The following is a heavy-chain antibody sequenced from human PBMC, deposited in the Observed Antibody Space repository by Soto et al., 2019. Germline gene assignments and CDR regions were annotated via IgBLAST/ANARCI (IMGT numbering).Heavy chain of an antibody. J-gene: IGHJ4*01. CDR3: ARDLFSYHDSSGYYIFDY. D-gene: IGHD3-22*01. V-gene: IGHV1-69*01. CDR1: GGSLSSYA. CDR2: IIPIFGTA. Sequence: PLKRAWKGAGGSLSSYASSWVRHATRQGLGWMGGIIPIFGTANYAQKFQGRVTITADESTSTAYMELSSLRSEDTAVYYCARDLFSYHDSSGYYIFDYWAQGPLVTVPS.